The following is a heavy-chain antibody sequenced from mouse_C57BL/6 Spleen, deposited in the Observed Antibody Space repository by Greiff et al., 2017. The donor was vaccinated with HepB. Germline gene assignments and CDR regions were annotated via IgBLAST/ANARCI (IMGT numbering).Heavy chain of an antibody. V-gene: IGHV3-5*01. J-gene: IGHJ4*01. CDR1: GISITTGNYR. Sequence: EVKLMESGPGLVKPSQTVFLTCTVTGISITTGNYRWSWIRQFPGNKLEWIGYIYYSGTITYNPSLTSRTTITRDTPKNQFFLEMNSLTAEDTATYYCAREGLTTSAMDYWGQGTSVTVSS. CDR2: IYYSGTI. CDR3: AREGLTTSAMDY.